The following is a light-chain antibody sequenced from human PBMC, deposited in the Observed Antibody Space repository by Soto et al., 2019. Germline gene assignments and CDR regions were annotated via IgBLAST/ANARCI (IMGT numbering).Light chain of an antibody. J-gene: IGLJ1*01. CDR1: SSDIGNYNY. V-gene: IGLV2-14*03. CDR3: SSYTSSATYV. Sequence: QSVLTQPASVSGSPGQSIPISCTGTSSDIGNYNYVSWYQHHPGKAPKLIIYDVSNRPSVVSNRFSASKSGNTASLTISGLQAEDEADYYCSSYTSSATYVFGTGTKVTVL. CDR2: DVS.